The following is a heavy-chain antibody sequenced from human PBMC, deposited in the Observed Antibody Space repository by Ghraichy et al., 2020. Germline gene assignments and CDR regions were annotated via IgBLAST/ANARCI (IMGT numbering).Heavy chain of an antibody. CDR2: TYTRGGT. Sequence: ESLNISCTVSGGSISSYYWSWIRQPAGKGLEWIGRTYTRGGTNYNPSLKIRVTMSVDTSKNQFSRKLSSVTAADTAVYYCARETIVVVPAGIKDWFDPWGQGTLVTVSS. D-gene: IGHD2-2*01. CDR1: GGSISSYY. CDR3: ARETIVVVPAGIKDWFDP. V-gene: IGHV4-4*07. J-gene: IGHJ5*02.